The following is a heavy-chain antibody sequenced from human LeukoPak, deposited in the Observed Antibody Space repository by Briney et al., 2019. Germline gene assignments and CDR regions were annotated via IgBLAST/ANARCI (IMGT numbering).Heavy chain of an antibody. J-gene: IGHJ4*02. CDR1: GGSFSGYY. CDR3: ARAGYSSSWYPGFGRLFDY. CDR2: INHSGST. Sequence: PSETLSLTCAVCGGSFSGYYWSWIRQPPGKGLEWIGEINHSGSTNYNPSLKSRVTISVDTSKNQFSLKLSSVTAADTAVYYCARAGYSSSWYPGFGRLFDYWGQGTLVTVSS. V-gene: IGHV4-34*01. D-gene: IGHD6-13*01.